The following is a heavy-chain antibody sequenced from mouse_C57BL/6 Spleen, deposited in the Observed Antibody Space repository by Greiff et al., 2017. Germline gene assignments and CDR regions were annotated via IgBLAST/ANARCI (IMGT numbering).Heavy chain of an antibody. J-gene: IGHJ2*01. CDR3: ARSDSSGYYFDY. D-gene: IGHD3-2*02. V-gene: IGHV1-80*01. Sequence: VQLQQSGAELVKPGASVKISCKASGYAFSSYWMNWVKQRPGKGLEWIGQIYPGDGDTNYNGKFKGKATLTADKSSSTAYMQLSSLTSEDSAVXFCARSDSSGYYFDYWGQGTTLTVSS. CDR1: GYAFSSYW. CDR2: IYPGDGDT.